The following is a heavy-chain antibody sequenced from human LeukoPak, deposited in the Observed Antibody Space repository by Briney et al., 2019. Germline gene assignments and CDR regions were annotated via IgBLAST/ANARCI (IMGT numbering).Heavy chain of an antibody. CDR3: ARIRGPGWYFDL. Sequence: SETLSLTCAVSGGSISSSSYYWGWIRQPPGKGLEWIGSIYYSGSTYYNPSLKSRVTISVDTSKNQFSLELSSVTAADTAVYYCARIRGPGWYFDLWGRGTLVTVSS. CDR1: GGSISSSSYY. J-gene: IGHJ2*01. CDR2: IYYSGST. V-gene: IGHV4-39*01.